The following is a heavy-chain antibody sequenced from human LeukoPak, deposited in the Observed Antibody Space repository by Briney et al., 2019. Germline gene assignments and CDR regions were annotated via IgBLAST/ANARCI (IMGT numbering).Heavy chain of an antibody. D-gene: IGHD3-9*01. CDR1: GGSISSSKYY. CDR3: ARGTRLPVLRYFDNSQYYFDY. CDR2: INHSGST. J-gene: IGHJ4*02. Sequence: SETLSLTCTVSGGSISSSKYYWGWIRQPPGRGLEWIGEINHSGSTNYNPSLKSRVTISVDTSKNQFSLKLSSVTAADTAVYYCARGTRLPVLRYFDNSQYYFDYWGQGTLVTVSS. V-gene: IGHV4-39*07.